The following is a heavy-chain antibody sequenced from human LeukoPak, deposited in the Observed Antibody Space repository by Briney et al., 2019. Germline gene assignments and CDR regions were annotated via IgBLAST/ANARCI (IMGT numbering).Heavy chain of an antibody. Sequence: ASVKVSCKASGYTFTGYYMHWVRQAPGQGLEWMGWINPNSGGTNYAQKFQDRVTMTRDTSISTAYVELSRLRSDDTAVYYCARRGYCSGGSCYSYDYWGQGTLVTVSS. D-gene: IGHD2-15*01. V-gene: IGHV1-2*02. J-gene: IGHJ4*02. CDR1: GYTFTGYY. CDR3: ARRGYCSGGSCYSYDY. CDR2: INPNSGGT.